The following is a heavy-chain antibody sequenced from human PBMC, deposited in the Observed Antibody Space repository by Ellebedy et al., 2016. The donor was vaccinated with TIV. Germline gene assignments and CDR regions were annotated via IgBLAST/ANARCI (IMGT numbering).Heavy chain of an antibody. J-gene: IGHJ6*02. D-gene: IGHD5-24*01. CDR2: INPNSGGT. CDR3: ARSIEMGYYGMDV. CDR1: GYTFTGYY. Sequence: ASVKVSCXASGYTFTGYYMHWVRQAPGQGLEWMGWINPNSGGTNYAQKFQGRVTMTRDTSISTAYMELSRLRSDDTAVYYCARSIEMGYYGMDVWGQGTTVTVSS. V-gene: IGHV1-2*02.